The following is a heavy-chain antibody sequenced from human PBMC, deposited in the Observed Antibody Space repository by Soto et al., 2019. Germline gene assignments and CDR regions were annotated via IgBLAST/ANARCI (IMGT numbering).Heavy chain of an antibody. CDR1: GGSISSGGYY. D-gene: IGHD2-15*01. V-gene: IGHV4-31*03. CDR2: IYYSGST. CDR3: ARILGNYCYGMDV. Sequence: SETLSLTCTVSGGSISSGGYYWSWIRQHPGKGLEWIGYIYYSGSTYYNPSLKSRVTISVDTSKNQFSLKLSSVTAADTAVYYCARILGNYCYGMDVWGQGTTVTVSS. J-gene: IGHJ6*02.